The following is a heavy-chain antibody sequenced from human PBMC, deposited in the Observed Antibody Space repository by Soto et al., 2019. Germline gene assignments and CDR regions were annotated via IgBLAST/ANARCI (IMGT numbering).Heavy chain of an antibody. Sequence: QVQLVESGGGVVQPGRSLRLSCAASKFTFSTYGMHWVRQAPGRGLEWVAVIWYDGSEKYYADSVKGRFTVSRDNSNNTLYLQMNSLRAEDTAVYYCARLEYDILTGYSYYGMDVWGPGTTVTVSS. V-gene: IGHV3-33*01. CDR3: ARLEYDILTGYSYYGMDV. D-gene: IGHD3-9*01. CDR2: IWYDGSEK. CDR1: KFTFSTYG. J-gene: IGHJ6*02.